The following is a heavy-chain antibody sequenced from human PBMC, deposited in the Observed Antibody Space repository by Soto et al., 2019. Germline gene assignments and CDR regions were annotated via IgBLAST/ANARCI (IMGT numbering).Heavy chain of an antibody. V-gene: IGHV3-23*01. D-gene: IGHD3-22*01. CDR3: AKEMDYYDSRGRTAY. J-gene: IGHJ4*02. Sequence: GGSLRLCCAASGFTFSSYAMSWVRQAPGKGLEWVSAISGSGGSTYYADSVKGRFTISRDNSKNTLYLQMNSLRAEDTAVYYCAKEMDYYDSRGRTAYWGQGTLVTVSS. CDR2: ISGSGGST. CDR1: GFTFSSYA.